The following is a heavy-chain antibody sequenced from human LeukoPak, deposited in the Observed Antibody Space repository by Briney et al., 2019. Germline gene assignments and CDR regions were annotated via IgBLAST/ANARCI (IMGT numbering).Heavy chain of an antibody. CDR2: INHSGST. CDR1: DGSFSGYY. CDR3: ARTSEGGYTLREYNWFDP. V-gene: IGHV4-34*01. J-gene: IGHJ5*02. D-gene: IGHD5-12*01. Sequence: KPSETLSLTCAVYDGSFSGYYWSWIRQPPGKGLEWIGEINHSGSTNYNPSLKSRVTISVDTSKNQFSLKLSSVTAADTAVYYCARTSEGGYTLREYNWFDPWGQGTLVTVSS.